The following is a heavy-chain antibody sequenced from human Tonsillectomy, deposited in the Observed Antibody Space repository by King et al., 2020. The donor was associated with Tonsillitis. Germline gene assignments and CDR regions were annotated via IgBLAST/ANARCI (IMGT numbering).Heavy chain of an antibody. CDR1: GFTFSSYA. D-gene: IGHD3-22*01. J-gene: IGHJ4*02. CDR2: ISSNGGST. V-gene: IGHV3-64D*06. Sequence: VQLVESGGGLVQPGGSLRLSCSASGFTFSSYAMHWVRQAPGKGLEYVSAISSNGGSTYYADSVKGRFTISRDNSKNTLYLQMSSLRAEDTAVYYCVKLPENNYDRSGLDYWGQATLVTVCS. CDR3: VKLPENNYDRSGLDY.